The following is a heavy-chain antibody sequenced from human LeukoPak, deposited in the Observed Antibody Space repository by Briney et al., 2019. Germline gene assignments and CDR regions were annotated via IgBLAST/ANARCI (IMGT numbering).Heavy chain of an antibody. CDR3: ARDLEGSAKYSFDY. J-gene: IGHJ4*02. V-gene: IGHV3-30*04. Sequence: GGSLRLSCEASGFTFSSYAMHWVRRAPGKGLEWVAVISVDGRDKHHVDSVKGRFTISRDNSKNTLYLQMNSLRGDDTAVYFCARDLEGSAKYSFDYWGQGTVVTLSS. CDR2: ISVDGRDK. CDR1: GFTFSSYA.